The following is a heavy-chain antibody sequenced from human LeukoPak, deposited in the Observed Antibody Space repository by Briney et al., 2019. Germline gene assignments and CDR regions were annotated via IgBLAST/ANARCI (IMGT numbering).Heavy chain of an antibody. Sequence: GGSLRLSCAASGFTFASYDMSWVRQAPGKGLEWVSFITTNGGSTSYADSVEGRFTISRDNPRNTLYMQMNSLRDEDTAVYYCAIMHGYYDGTGYWVQWGQGTLVTVSS. CDR3: AIMHGYYDGTGYWVQ. CDR1: GFTFASYD. V-gene: IGHV3-23*01. J-gene: IGHJ1*01. D-gene: IGHD3-22*01. CDR2: ITTNGGST.